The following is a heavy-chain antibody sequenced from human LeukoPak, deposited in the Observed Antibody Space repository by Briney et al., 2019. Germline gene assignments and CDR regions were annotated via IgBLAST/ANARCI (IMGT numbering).Heavy chain of an antibody. D-gene: IGHD1-26*01. CDR3: AKGGPIVGATSYYFDY. CDR1: GFTFDDYA. CDR2: ISWNSGSI. Sequence: GRSLRLSCAASGFTFDDYAMHWVRQAPGKGLEWVSGISWNSGSIGYADSVKGRFTISRDNARNSLYLQMNRLRAEDTALYYCAKGGPIVGATSYYFDYWGQGTLVTVSS. V-gene: IGHV3-9*01. J-gene: IGHJ4*02.